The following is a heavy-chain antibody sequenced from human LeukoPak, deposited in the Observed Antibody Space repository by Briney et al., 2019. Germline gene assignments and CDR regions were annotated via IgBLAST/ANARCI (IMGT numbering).Heavy chain of an antibody. V-gene: IGHV4-59*01. CDR2: VYYSGST. Sequence: KPSETLSLTCTVSGDFITAYYWSWIRQPPGKGLEWIGYVYYSGSTEYNPSLRSRVTISLEMSKHQFSLILTSVTAADTAVYYCASNTGTVFDYWGQGALVTVSS. CDR3: ASNTGTVFDY. J-gene: IGHJ4*02. CDR1: GDFITAYY. D-gene: IGHD7-27*01.